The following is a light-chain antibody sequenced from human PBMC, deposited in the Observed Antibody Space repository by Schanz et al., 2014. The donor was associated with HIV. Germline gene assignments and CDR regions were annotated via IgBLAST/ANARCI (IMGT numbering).Light chain of an antibody. J-gene: IGKJ1*01. CDR2: GAS. CDR3: QQYGSSPRT. V-gene: IGKV3-20*01. Sequence: EIVLTQSPGTLSLSPGERATLSCRASQSVRSNLAWYQQKPGQAPRLLIYGASSRATGIPDRFSGSGSGTDFTLTISRLEPEDLAVYYCQQYGSSPRTFGQGTKVEI. CDR1: QSVRSN.